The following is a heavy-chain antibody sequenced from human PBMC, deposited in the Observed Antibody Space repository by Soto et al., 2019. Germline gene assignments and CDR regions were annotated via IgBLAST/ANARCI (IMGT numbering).Heavy chain of an antibody. CDR2: INPSGGST. CDR3: ARALQFLYGVNYYYYGMDV. Sequence: ALVNVDCKASGYTLTGYYMHWVRQAPGQGLEWMGIINPSGGSTSYAQKFQGRVTMTRDTSTSTVYMELSSLRSEDTAVYYCARALQFLYGVNYYYYGMDVWGQGTTVTVSS. J-gene: IGHJ6*02. D-gene: IGHD4-17*01. CDR1: GYTLTGYY. V-gene: IGHV1-46*01.